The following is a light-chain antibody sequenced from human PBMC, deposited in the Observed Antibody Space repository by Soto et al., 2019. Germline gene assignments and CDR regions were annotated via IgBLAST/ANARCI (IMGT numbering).Light chain of an antibody. CDR1: SSDVGGYNY. J-gene: IGLJ2*01. CDR3: SSYTSSSALV. V-gene: IGLV2-14*01. Sequence: QSALTQPASVSGSPGQSITISCTGTSSDVGGYNYVSWYQQHPGKAPKLMIYDVSSRPSGVSNRFSGSKSGNTAALTISGLQAEDEGDYYCSSYTSSSALVFGGGTKLTFL. CDR2: DVS.